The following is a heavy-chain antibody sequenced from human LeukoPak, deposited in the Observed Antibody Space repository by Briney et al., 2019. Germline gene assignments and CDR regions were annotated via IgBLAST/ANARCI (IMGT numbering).Heavy chain of an antibody. V-gene: IGHV5-51*01. CDR3: ARLEQRWSFDI. D-gene: IGHD6-25*01. CDR2: IYPSDSDT. J-gene: IGHJ3*02. CDR1: GYSFISYW. Sequence: GESLQISCKGSGYSFISYWIGWVRQMPGKGLEWMGIIYPSDSDTRYSPSFQGQVTISAAKSISTAYLQWSSLKASDTAMYYCARLEQRWSFDIWGQGTMVTVSS.